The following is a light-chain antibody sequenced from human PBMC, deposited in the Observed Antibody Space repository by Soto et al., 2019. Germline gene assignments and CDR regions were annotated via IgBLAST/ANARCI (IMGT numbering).Light chain of an antibody. CDR1: QSVSSN. Sequence: EIVMTQSPATLSVSPGERATLSCRASQSVSSNLAWYQQKPGQAPRLLIYGASTMDTGIPDRFSGSGSGTEFTLTISSLQSEDFAVYSCQQYNNWPPWTFGQGTKVDIK. CDR3: QQYNNWPPWT. J-gene: IGKJ1*01. V-gene: IGKV3-15*01. CDR2: GAS.